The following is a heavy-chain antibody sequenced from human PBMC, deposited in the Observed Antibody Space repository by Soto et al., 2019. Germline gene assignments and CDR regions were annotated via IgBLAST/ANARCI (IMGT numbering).Heavy chain of an antibody. D-gene: IGHD1-7*01. CDR2: IIPIFGTA. Sequence: SVKVSCKASGGTFSSYAISWVRQAPGQGLEWMGGIIPIFGTANYAQKFQGRVTITADESTSTAYMELSSLRSEDTAVYYCARDPGITGTTSFDYWGQGTLVTVSS. J-gene: IGHJ4*02. CDR3: ARDPGITGTTSFDY. V-gene: IGHV1-69*13. CDR1: GGTFSSYA.